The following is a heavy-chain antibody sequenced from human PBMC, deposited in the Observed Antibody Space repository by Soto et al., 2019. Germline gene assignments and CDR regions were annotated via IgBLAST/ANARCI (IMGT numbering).Heavy chain of an antibody. D-gene: IGHD3-9*01. CDR2: IYYRGNA. V-gene: IGHV4-39*01. CDR3: ARLEGLATISYYFDF. Sequence: SETLSLTCSVSDDSINSDKYYWGWIRQPPGRGLEWIGSIYYRGNAYYNPSLQARVTISLDKSKSQFSLKLNSVTAADSAVYFCARLEGLATISYYFDFWGPGALVTVSS. CDR1: DDSINSDKYY. J-gene: IGHJ4*02.